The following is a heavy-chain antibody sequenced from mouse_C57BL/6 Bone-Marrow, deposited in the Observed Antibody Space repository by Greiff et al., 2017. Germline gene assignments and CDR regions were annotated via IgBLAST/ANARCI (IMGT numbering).Heavy chain of an antibody. CDR1: GYTFTSYW. CDR3: ARGYDSAWFAY. D-gene: IGHD2-3*01. CDR2: IYPGSGST. Sequence: QVQLQQPGAELVKPGASVKMSCKASGYTFTSYWITWVKQRPGQGLEWLGDIYPGSGSTNYNEKFKNKATLTVDTSSSTAYMQLSSLTSEDSAVYYCARGYDSAWFAYWGQGTLVTVSA. J-gene: IGHJ3*01. V-gene: IGHV1-55*01.